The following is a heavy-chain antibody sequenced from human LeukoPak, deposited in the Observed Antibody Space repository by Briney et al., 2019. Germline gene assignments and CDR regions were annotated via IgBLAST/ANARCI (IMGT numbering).Heavy chain of an antibody. CDR3: ARSGNYYLDY. D-gene: IGHD3-10*01. CDR2: ISGGSTI. V-gene: IGHV3-69-1*02. J-gene: IGHJ4*02. Sequence: GGSLRLSCAASGFTFTDYNMNWVRQAPGKGLEWVSYISGGSTIYYADSVKGRFTVSRDNAKNSLYLQMSSLRAEDTAVYYCARSGNYYLDYWGQGTLVTVSS. CDR1: GFTFTDYN.